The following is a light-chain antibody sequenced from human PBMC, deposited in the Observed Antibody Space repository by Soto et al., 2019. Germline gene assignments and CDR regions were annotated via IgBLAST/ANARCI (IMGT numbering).Light chain of an antibody. J-gene: IGLJ1*01. Sequence: LTQPASVSGSPGQSITISCTGTSSDVGTYNLVSWYQQHPGKAPKLMIYEVSKRPSGVPDRFSGSKSGNTASLTVSGLQAEDEADYYCSSYAGSNNFFYVLGTGTKVTVL. CDR1: SSDVGTYNL. V-gene: IGLV2-8*01. CDR2: EVS. CDR3: SSYAGSNNFFYV.